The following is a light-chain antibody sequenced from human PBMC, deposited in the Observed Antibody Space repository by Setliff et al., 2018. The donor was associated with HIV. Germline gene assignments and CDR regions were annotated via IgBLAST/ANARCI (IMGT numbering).Light chain of an antibody. CDR3: SSYTGSGTYV. CDR2: EVT. V-gene: IGLV2-14*01. CDR1: NSDIGGYEY. Sequence: QSVLTQAASVSGSPGQSITIFCIGTNSDIGGYEYVSWYQQHPGEAPKLIIYEVTNRPSGVSNRFSGSKSGNTASLTISGLQAEDEADYYCSSYTGSGTYVFGAGTKVTVL. J-gene: IGLJ1*01.